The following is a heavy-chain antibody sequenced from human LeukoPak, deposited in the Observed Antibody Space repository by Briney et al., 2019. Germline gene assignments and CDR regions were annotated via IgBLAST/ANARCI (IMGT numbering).Heavy chain of an antibody. CDR2: IYYSGST. D-gene: IGHD3-10*01. V-gene: IGHV4-59*05. CDR1: GGSISSYY. Sequence: SETLSLTCTVSGGSISSYYWSWIRQPPGKGLEWIGSIYYSGSTYYNPSLKSRVTISVDTSKNQFSLKLSSVTAADTAVYYCATFPLWGSGSFPPSGYWGQGTLVTVSS. CDR3: ATFPLWGSGSFPPSGY. J-gene: IGHJ4*02.